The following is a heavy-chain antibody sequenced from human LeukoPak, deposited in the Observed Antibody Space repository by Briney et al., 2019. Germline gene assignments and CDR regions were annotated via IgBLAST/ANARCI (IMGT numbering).Heavy chain of an antibody. Sequence: ASVKVSCKASGYTFTNYYMHWVRQAPGQGLEWMGIINPSGGSTSYAQKFQGRLIMNRDTSTSTGYMELSSLRSEDTAVYYCARATWDGGNPSGAFDIWGQGTMVTVSS. J-gene: IGHJ3*02. CDR2: INPSGGST. CDR1: GYTFTNYY. V-gene: IGHV1-46*01. D-gene: IGHD4-23*01. CDR3: ARATWDGGNPSGAFDI.